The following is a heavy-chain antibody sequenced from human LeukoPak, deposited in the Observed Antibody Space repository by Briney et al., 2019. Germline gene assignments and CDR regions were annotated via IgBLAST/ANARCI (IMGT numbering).Heavy chain of an antibody. V-gene: IGHV7-4-1*02. CDR3: ARSGSLSLVRSRYYYMDV. CDR2: INTNTGNP. Sequence: GASVKVSCKASGYTFTSYAMNWVRQAPGQGLEWMGWINTNTGNPAYAQGFTGRFVFSLDTSVSTAYLQISSLKAEDTAVYYCARSGSLSLVRSRYYYMDVWGKGTTVTVSS. J-gene: IGHJ6*03. D-gene: IGHD6-13*01. CDR1: GYTFTSYA.